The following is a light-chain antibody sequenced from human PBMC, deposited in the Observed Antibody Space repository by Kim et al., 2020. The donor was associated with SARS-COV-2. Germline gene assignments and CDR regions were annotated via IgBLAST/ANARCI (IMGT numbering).Light chain of an antibody. CDR2: SAS. CDR1: QGIRND. V-gene: IGKV1-17*02. J-gene: IGKJ4*01. CDR3: LQYTSHVLS. Sequence: SASVGDRVTITCRASQGIRNDLTWYQQKPGQAPKRLIYSASNLQTGVPSRFSGSGSRTEFTLTISNVQPEDFATYYCLQYTSHVLSFGGGTKVDIK.